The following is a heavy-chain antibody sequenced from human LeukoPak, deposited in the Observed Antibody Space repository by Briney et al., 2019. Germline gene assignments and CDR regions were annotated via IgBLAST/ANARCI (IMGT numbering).Heavy chain of an antibody. CDR2: IKQDGSEK. Sequence: GGSLRLSCAASGFTFSRYWMSWVRQAPGKGLEWVANIKQDGSEKYYVDSVKGQFTISRDNAKNSLYLQMNSLRDDDTAVYYCARVGGSGTYAFDIWGQGTMVTVSS. V-gene: IGHV3-7*02. D-gene: IGHD3-10*01. CDR3: ARVGGSGTYAFDI. CDR1: GFTFSRYW. J-gene: IGHJ3*02.